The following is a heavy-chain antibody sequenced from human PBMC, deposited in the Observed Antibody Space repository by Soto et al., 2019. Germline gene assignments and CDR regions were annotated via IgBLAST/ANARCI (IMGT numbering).Heavy chain of an antibody. V-gene: IGHV1-69*13. D-gene: IGHD3-22*01. J-gene: IGHJ4*02. CDR3: ARDRTYTARGGIYYDSSGYYYFDY. CDR2: IIPIFGTA. CDR1: GGTFSSYA. Sequence: GASVKVSCKASGGTFSSYAISCVRQAPGQGLEWMGGIIPIFGTANYAQKFQGRVTITADESTSTAYMELSSLRSEDTAVYYCARDRTYTARGGIYYDSSGYYYFDYWGQGTLVTVSS.